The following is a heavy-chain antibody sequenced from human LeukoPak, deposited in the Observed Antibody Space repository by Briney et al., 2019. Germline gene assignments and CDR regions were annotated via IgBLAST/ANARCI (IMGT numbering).Heavy chain of an antibody. Sequence: PSETLSLTCTVSGGSISSYYWSWIRQPPGKVLEWIGYIYYSGSTNYNPSLKSRVTISVDTSKNQFSLKLSSVTAADTAVYYCARTAYGDYAFDYWGQGTLVTVSS. J-gene: IGHJ4*02. CDR2: IYYSGST. V-gene: IGHV4-59*01. CDR1: GGSISSYY. CDR3: ARTAYGDYAFDY. D-gene: IGHD4-17*01.